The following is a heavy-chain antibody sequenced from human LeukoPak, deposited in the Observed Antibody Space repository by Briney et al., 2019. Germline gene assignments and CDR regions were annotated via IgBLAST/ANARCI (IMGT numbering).Heavy chain of an antibody. CDR1: GASISNYY. J-gene: IGHJ4*02. CDR2: FYASGTT. D-gene: IGHD6-13*01. V-gene: IGHV4-4*07. CDR3: ARHGSIATGAFTY. Sequence: SETLSLTCTVSGASISNYYWSWLRQPAGKGLEWIGRFYASGTTYYNPSLRSRVTLSIGTSKNQFSLKLGSVTAADTAVYYCARHGSIATGAFTYWGQGTLVTVSS.